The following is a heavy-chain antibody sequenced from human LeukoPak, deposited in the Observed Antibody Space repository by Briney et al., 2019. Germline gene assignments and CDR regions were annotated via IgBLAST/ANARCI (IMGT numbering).Heavy chain of an antibody. CDR2: IKQDGSEK. D-gene: IGHD3-10*01. V-gene: IGHV3-7*01. Sequence: GGSLRLSCAASGITFSSYGMSWVRQAPGKGLEWVANIKQDGSEKYYVDSVKGRFTISRDNAKNSLYLQMNSLRAEDTAVYYCARVGGSGSYWGQGTLVTVSS. J-gene: IGHJ4*02. CDR1: GITFSSYG. CDR3: ARVGGSGSY.